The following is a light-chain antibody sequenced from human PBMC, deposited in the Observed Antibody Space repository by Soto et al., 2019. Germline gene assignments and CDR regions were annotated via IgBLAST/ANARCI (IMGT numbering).Light chain of an antibody. V-gene: IGKV3-11*01. CDR2: DAS. CDR3: QQRSNWPLT. CDR1: QSVSRY. J-gene: IGKJ4*01. Sequence: EIVLTQSPATLSLSPGERATLSCRASQSVSRYLAWYQQKPGQAPRLLIYDASNRATGIPARFSGSGSGTDFTLTISSLEPEDSEVYYCQQRSNWPLTFGGGTKVDIK.